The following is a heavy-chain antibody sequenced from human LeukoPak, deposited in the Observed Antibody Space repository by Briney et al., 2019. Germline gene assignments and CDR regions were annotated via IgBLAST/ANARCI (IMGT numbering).Heavy chain of an antibody. J-gene: IGHJ3*02. CDR2: IIPIFGTA. D-gene: IGHD6-19*01. CDR3: AREGPGIAVAADAFDT. V-gene: IGHV1-69*06. Sequence: ASVKVSCKASGGTFSSYAISWVRQAPGQGLEWMGGIIPIFGTANYAQKFQGRVTITADKSTSTAYMELSSLRSEGTAVYYCAREGPGIAVAADAFDTWGQGTMVTVSS. CDR1: GGTFSSYA.